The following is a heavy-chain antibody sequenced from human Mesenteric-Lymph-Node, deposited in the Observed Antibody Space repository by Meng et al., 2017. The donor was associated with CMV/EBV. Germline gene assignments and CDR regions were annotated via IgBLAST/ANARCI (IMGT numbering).Heavy chain of an antibody. V-gene: IGHV4-38-2*02. CDR2: IYYSGST. D-gene: IGHD1-26*01. Sequence: SETLSLTCTVSDYSISGDFFWGWIRQPPGKGLEWIGSIYYSGSTYYNPSLKSRVTISVDTSKNQFSLKLSSVTAADTAVYYCARQEVGAWPPHFDYWGQGTLVTVSS. CDR3: ARQEVGAWPPHFDY. CDR1: DYSISGDFF. J-gene: IGHJ4*02.